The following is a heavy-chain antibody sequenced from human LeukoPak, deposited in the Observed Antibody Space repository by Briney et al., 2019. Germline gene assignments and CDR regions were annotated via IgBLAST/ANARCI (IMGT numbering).Heavy chain of an antibody. J-gene: IGHJ4*02. CDR2: INPNSGAT. V-gene: IGHV1-2*02. CDR3: ARDLGVITNY. Sequence: ASVKVSCKGSGYTFTDYYLHWVRRAPGQGLEWMGWINPNSGATSYAQKFQGRVTMTRDTSISTAYMELSRLRSDDTAVYYCARDLGVITNYWGQGTLVTVSS. CDR1: GYTFTDYY. D-gene: IGHD2-21*01.